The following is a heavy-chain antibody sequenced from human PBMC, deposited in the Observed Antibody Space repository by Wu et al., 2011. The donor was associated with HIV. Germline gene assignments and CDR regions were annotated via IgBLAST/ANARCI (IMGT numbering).Heavy chain of an antibody. CDR3: ARGVGGGYYDIWSGYYPNWFDP. Sequence: QVQLVQSGTEVREPGSSVKVSCKASGGTFSDYAIAWVRQAPGQGLEWMGAFMPIFGSATYAQKFQGRVTITADESSTTASMELSSLTFEDTAIYYCARGVGGGYYDIWSGYYPNWFDPWAREPWSSSPQ. J-gene: IGHJ5*02. V-gene: IGHV1-69*12. D-gene: IGHD3-3*01. CDR2: FMPIFGSA. CDR1: GGTFSDYA.